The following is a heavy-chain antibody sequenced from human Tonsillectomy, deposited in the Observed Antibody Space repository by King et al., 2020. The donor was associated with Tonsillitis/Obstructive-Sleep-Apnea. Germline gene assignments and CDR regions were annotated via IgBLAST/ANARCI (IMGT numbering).Heavy chain of an antibody. D-gene: IGHD3-22*01. CDR3: ARDWGEYYDRGYYMDV. Sequence: QVQLQESGPGLVKPSQTLSLTCTVSGGSISSGGYYWSWIRQHPGKGLEWIGYIYYSGSTYYNPSLKSRVTISIDTSKNQFSLKLSSVTAADTAVYYCARDWGEYYDRGYYMDVWCKGTTVTVSS. CDR2: IYYSGST. J-gene: IGHJ6*03. V-gene: IGHV4-31*03. CDR1: GGSISSGGYY.